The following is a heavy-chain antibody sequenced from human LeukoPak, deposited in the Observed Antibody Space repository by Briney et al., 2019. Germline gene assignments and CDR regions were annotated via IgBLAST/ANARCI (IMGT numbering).Heavy chain of an antibody. CDR1: GGSISSGSYF. Sequence: SQTLSLTCTVSGGSISSGSYFWSWIRQPAGKGLEWIGRIYTSGSTNYNPSLKSRVTISVDTSKNQFSLKLSSVTAADTAVYYCARDSGFRGGWFDPWGQGTLVTVSS. CDR2: IYTSGST. V-gene: IGHV4-61*02. J-gene: IGHJ5*02. CDR3: ARDSGFRGGWFDP.